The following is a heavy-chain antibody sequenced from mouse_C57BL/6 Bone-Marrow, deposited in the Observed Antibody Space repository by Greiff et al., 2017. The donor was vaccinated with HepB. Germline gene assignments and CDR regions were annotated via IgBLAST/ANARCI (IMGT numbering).Heavy chain of an antibody. V-gene: IGHV1-69*01. Sequence: QVQLQQPGAELVMPGASVKLSCKASGYTFTSYWMHWVKQRPGQGLEWIGEIDPSDSYTNYHQKFKGKSTLTVDKSSSTAYMQLSRLTSEDSAVYYCALYHSNYVDYWGQGTSVTVSS. CDR3: ALYHSNYVDY. J-gene: IGHJ4*01. CDR2: IDPSDSYT. D-gene: IGHD2-5*01. CDR1: GYTFTSYW.